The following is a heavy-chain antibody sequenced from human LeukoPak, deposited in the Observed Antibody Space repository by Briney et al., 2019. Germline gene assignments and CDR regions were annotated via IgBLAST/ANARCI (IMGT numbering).Heavy chain of an antibody. CDR2: IKQDGSAM. CDR3: LRDREYSPYDC. D-gene: IGHD6-6*01. CDR1: GFTFSYYW. J-gene: IGHJ4*02. Sequence: GGSLRLSCTASGFTFSYYWINWVRQAPGKGLERVTIIKQDGSAMWYVDTVNGRFTISTDNANNCVYLQIIILRAEGTAVYHRLRDREYSPYDCWGQGTQVTVCS. V-gene: IGHV3-7*01.